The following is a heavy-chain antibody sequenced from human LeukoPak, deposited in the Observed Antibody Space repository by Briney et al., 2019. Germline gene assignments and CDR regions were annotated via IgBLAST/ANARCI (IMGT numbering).Heavy chain of an antibody. D-gene: IGHD3-10*01. J-gene: IGHJ6*03. CDR1: GGSFSIYY. Sequence: SETLSLTCTVSGGSFSIYYWTWIRQPPGKGLEWIGYISYSGSTNYNPSLKSRVTVSLDTSKNQFSLRLSAVTAADTAVYYCARADYFGSGSFDYYYYMDVWGKGTTVTVSS. V-gene: IGHV4-59*01. CDR2: ISYSGST. CDR3: ARADYFGSGSFDYYYYMDV.